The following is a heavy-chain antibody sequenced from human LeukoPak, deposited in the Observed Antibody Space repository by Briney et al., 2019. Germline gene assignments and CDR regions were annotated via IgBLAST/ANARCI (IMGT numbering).Heavy chain of an antibody. CDR3: ASPIAAAGATADY. D-gene: IGHD6-13*01. CDR2: ISGTGGTT. CDR1: VFTFSSYS. Sequence: GGSLRLSCAASVFTFSSYSMSWVRQAPGKGLEWVSAISGTGGTTYYADSVKGRFTISRDNSKSSLYLQMNSLRAEDTAVYYCASPIAAAGATADYWGQGTLVTVSS. J-gene: IGHJ4*02. V-gene: IGHV3-23*01.